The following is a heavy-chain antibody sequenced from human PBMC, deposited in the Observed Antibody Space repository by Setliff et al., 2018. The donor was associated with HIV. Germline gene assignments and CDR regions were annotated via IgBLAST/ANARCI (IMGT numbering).Heavy chain of an antibody. Sequence: SVKVSCKASGGRFSNYGISWVRQAPGQGLEWMGGIIPIFGTTNYAQMFQGRVTMTADESTSTAYMELSSLRSEDTALYYCARDVGVPGRGNALDYWGQGALVTVSS. J-gene: IGHJ4*02. D-gene: IGHD3-3*01. CDR2: IIPIFGTT. CDR1: GGRFSNYG. V-gene: IGHV1-69*13. CDR3: ARDVGVPGRGNALDY.